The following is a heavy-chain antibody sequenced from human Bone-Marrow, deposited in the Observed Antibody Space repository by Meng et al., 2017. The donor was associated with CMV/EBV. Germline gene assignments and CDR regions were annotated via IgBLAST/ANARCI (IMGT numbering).Heavy chain of an antibody. CDR3: TRSMDV. CDR1: GFTFSNYW. Sequence: GESLKISCAVSGFTFSNYWMTWVRQAPGKGLEWVANIKQDGSEKYYVASVKGRFTISRDNAKNSLYLQMNDLRGDDTAVYYCTRSMDVWGQGTTVPVSS. V-gene: IGHV3-7*01. J-gene: IGHJ6*02. CDR2: IKQDGSEK.